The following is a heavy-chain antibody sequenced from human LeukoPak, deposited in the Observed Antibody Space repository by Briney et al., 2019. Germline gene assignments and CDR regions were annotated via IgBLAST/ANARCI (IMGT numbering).Heavy chain of an antibody. D-gene: IGHD2-21*01. Sequence: GGVLRLSCAASGFTVRNTHMSWVRQAPGKGLEWVSVIYSGDSKSYADSVKGRFTISRDNSKSTLYLQMNNLRAEDTAVYYCARGGEASIDYWGQGTLVIVSS. J-gene: IGHJ4*02. CDR1: GFTVRNTH. CDR3: ARGGEASIDY. V-gene: IGHV3-53*01. CDR2: IYSGDSK.